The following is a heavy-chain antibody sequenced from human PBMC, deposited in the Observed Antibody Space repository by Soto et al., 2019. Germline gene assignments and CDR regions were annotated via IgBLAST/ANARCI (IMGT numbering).Heavy chain of an antibody. CDR2: IYHSGST. CDR3: ARGRDYYGSGSYYIWGAFDI. D-gene: IGHD3-10*01. Sequence: PSETLSLTCAVSGGSISSGGYSWSWIRQPPGKGLEWIGYIYHSGSTYYSPSLKSRVTISVDRSKNQFSLKLSSVTAADTAVYYCARGRDYYGSGSYYIWGAFDIWGQGTMVTVSS. CDR1: GGSISSGGYS. V-gene: IGHV4-30-2*01. J-gene: IGHJ3*02.